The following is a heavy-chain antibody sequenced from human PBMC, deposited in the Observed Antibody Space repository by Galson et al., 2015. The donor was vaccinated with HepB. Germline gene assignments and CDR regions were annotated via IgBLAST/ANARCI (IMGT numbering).Heavy chain of an antibody. CDR3: ARGPRLIQGTFDI. J-gene: IGHJ3*02. CDR2: IYYSGST. D-gene: IGHD2-21*01. V-gene: IGHV4-59*01. CDR1: GDSMRNYY. Sequence: TLSLTCSVSGDSMRNYYWSWIRQAPGKGLEWIGYIYYSGSTSYNPSLKSRVSISVDSSKNQFSLKVTSVTAADTAVYYCARGPRLIQGTFDIWGQGTLVSVSS.